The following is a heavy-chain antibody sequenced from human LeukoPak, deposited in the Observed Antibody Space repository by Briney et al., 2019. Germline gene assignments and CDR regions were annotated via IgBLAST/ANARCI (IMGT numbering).Heavy chain of an antibody. V-gene: IGHV3-21*01. Sequence: GGSLRLSCAASGFTFSSYSMNWVRQAPGKGLEWVSSISSSSSYVYYADSVKGRFTISRDNAKNSLYLQMNSLRAEDTAVYYCARGRKGGPGFDPWGQGTLVTVSS. CDR1: GFTFSSYS. D-gene: IGHD2-15*01. CDR3: ARGRKGGPGFDP. J-gene: IGHJ5*02. CDR2: ISSSSSYV.